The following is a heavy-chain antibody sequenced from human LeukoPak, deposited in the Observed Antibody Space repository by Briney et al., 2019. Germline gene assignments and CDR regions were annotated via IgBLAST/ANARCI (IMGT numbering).Heavy chain of an antibody. V-gene: IGHV1-69*01. CDR1: GGTFSSYA. CDR3: ASVVPRSVLRFLEWLSFDY. D-gene: IGHD3-3*01. Sequence: SVKVSCKASGGTFSSYAISWVRQAPGQGLEWMGGIVPIFGTANYAQKFQGRVTITADESTSTAYMELSSLRSEDTAVYYCASVVPRSVLRFLEWLSFDYWGQGTLVTVSS. CDR2: IVPIFGTA. J-gene: IGHJ4*02.